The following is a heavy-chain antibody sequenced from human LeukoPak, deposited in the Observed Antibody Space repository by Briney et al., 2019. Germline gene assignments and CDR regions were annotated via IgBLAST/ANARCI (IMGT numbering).Heavy chain of an antibody. D-gene: IGHD3-10*01. Sequence: GGSLRLSCAASRFTFSSNAMSWVRQAPGKGLEWVSVITGNDGRTYYADSVKGRFTISRDNSKNTLSLQMNSLRAEDTAVYYCAKDAVAPGSSGDYFDYWGQGTLVTVSS. J-gene: IGHJ4*02. CDR2: ITGNDGRT. V-gene: IGHV3-23*01. CDR3: AKDAVAPGSSGDYFDY. CDR1: RFTFSSNA.